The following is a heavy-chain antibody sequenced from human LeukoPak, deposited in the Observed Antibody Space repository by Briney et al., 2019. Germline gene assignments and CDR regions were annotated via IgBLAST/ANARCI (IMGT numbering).Heavy chain of an antibody. CDR2: IRSDGSNK. Sequence: GGSLRLSCASSGFTFSTYGMHWVRQAPGKGLEWVAFIRSDGSNKNYADSVKGRFTISRDNSKNTLYLQMSSLRAEDSAVYYCVKRGDSATYVLDNWGQGTLVTVSS. D-gene: IGHD3-10*01. CDR3: VKRGDSATYVLDN. V-gene: IGHV3-30*02. CDR1: GFTFSTYG. J-gene: IGHJ4*02.